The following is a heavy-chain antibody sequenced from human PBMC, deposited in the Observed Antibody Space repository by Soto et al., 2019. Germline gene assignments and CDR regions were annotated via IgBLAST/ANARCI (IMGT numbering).Heavy chain of an antibody. CDR1: GGTISSYY. Sequence: SETMSLTSTVSGGTISSYYWNWIRQYTGKGLEWIGYMYYSGSTKYNPSLKSRVTISLDTSKNQFSLNLRSVTAADTAVYYCARGTVLVVAANKYTDAFDFWGQGTMVTVSS. V-gene: IGHV4-59*01. D-gene: IGHD2-15*01. CDR3: ARGTVLVVAANKYTDAFDF. CDR2: MYYSGST. J-gene: IGHJ3*01.